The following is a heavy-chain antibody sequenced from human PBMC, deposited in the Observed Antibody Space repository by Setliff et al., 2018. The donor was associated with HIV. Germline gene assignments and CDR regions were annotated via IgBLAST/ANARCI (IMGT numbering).Heavy chain of an antibody. J-gene: IGHJ4*02. V-gene: IGHV3-30*03. CDR1: EFTFSNYG. D-gene: IGHD3-10*01. CDR3: ASDFYDSGSYGH. CDR2: ISGDGSNK. Sequence: GESLTISCAASEFTFSNYGMHWVRQAPGKGLEWVATISGDGSNKYYADSVKGRFTISRDNSKNTLYLQMNSLRAEDTAVYYCASDFYDSGSYGHWGQGTLVTVSS.